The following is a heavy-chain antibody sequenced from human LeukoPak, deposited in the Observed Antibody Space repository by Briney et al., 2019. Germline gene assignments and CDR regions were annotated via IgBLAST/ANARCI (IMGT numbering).Heavy chain of an antibody. D-gene: IGHD3-22*01. J-gene: IGHJ4*02. Sequence: GASVKVSCKASGGTFSSYAISWVRQTPGQGLEWMGGIIPIFGTANYAQKFQGRVTITADESTSTAYMELSSLRSEDTAVYYCARDGDYYDSSGYYGGFDYWGQGTLVTVSS. CDR2: IIPIFGTA. V-gene: IGHV1-69*13. CDR3: ARDGDYYDSSGYYGGFDY. CDR1: GGTFSSYA.